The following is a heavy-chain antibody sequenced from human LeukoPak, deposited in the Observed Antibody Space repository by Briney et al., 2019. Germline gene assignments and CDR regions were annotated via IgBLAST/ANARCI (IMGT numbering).Heavy chain of an antibody. CDR3: ARESVEMATIN. Sequence: SETLSLTCAVYGGSFSGYYWSWIRQPPGKGLEWIGEINHSGSTNYNPSLKSRVTISVDTSKNQFSLKLSSVTAADTAVYYCARESVEMATINWGQGTLVTVSS. V-gene: IGHV4-34*01. D-gene: IGHD5-24*01. CDR2: INHSGST. J-gene: IGHJ4*02. CDR1: GGSFSGYY.